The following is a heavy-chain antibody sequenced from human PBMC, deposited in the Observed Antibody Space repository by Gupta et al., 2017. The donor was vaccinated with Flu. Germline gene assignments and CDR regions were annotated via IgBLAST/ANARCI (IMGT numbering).Heavy chain of an antibody. J-gene: IGHJ4*02. CDR2: GYYSGTS. Sequence: SSSTYDWGWIRQRPGKGLEWIGSGYYSGTSYYNPSLKSRSTMSVDTSKNQFSLKLNSVTAADTAVYYCARCGSYFLPPFDYWGQGTLVTVSS. CDR3: ARCGSYFLPPFDY. V-gene: IGHV4-39*01. CDR1: SSSTYD. D-gene: IGHD1-26*01.